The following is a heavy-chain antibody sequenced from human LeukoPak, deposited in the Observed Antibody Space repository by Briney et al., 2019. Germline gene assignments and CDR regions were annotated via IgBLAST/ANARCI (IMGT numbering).Heavy chain of an antibody. J-gene: IGHJ5*02. Sequence: PSETLSLTCTVSGGSISSSSYYWGWIRQPPGKGLEWIGSIYYSGSTYYNPSLKSRVTISVDTSKNQFSLKLSSVTAADTAVYYCARKSHYYDSSWFDPWGQGTLVTVSS. CDR3: ARKSHYYDSSWFDP. CDR1: GGSISSSSYY. D-gene: IGHD3-22*01. V-gene: IGHV4-39*01. CDR2: IYYSGST.